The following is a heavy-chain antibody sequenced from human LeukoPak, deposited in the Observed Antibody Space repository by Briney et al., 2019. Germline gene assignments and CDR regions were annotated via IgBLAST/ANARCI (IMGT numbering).Heavy chain of an antibody. V-gene: IGHV3-23*01. D-gene: IGHD3-3*01. J-gene: IGHJ4*02. CDR3: AKGAQYDFWTGYTLEYFDV. CDR1: GFTFTSYA. CDR2: ISASGSST. Sequence: GGSLRLSCAASGFTFTSYAMNWVRQAPGKGLEWVSFISASGSSTHYADSVKGRLTISRDNSNNTLYLQINSLRAEDTAAYYCAKGAQYDFWTGYTLEYFDVWGKGTLVTVSS.